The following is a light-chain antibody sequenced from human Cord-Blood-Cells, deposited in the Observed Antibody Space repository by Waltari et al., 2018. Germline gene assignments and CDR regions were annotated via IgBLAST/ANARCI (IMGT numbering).Light chain of an antibody. J-gene: IGKJ2*01. V-gene: IGKV2-29*02. Sequence: DIVMTQTPLSLSVTPGQPASHSCKSSQSLLHSDGKTYLDWYLQKPGQSPQLLIYAVSSRFSGVPDRFSGSGSGTDFTLKISRVEAEDVGVYYCMQGIHLPYTFGHGTKLEIK. CDR3: MQGIHLPYT. CDR2: AVS. CDR1: QSLLHSDGKTY.